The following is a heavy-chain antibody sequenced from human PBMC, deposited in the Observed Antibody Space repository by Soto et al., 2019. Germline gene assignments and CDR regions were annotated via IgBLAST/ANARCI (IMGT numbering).Heavy chain of an antibody. CDR1: GCSISSGGYS. Sequence: QLQLQESGSGLVKPSQTLSLTCAVSGCSISSGGYSWSWIRQPPGKGLEWIGYIYHSGSTYYNPSLKSRVTISVDRSKNQFSLKLSSVTAEDTAVYYCARVPGPWGQGTLVTVSS. D-gene: IGHD7-27*01. J-gene: IGHJ5*02. CDR3: ARVPGP. CDR2: IYHSGST. V-gene: IGHV4-30-2*01.